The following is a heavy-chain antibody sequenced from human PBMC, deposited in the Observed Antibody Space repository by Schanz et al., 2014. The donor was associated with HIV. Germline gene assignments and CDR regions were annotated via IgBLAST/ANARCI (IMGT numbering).Heavy chain of an antibody. CDR2: IKLDGSEK. CDR3: AVLWIQPPFDY. D-gene: IGHD5-18*01. Sequence: VQLVESGGGLVKPGRSLRLSCTTSGFTFSDYPVSWLRQAPGKGLEWLANIKLDGSEKYYVDSVKGRFTISRDNTKNSRYLQMNSLRAEDTAVYYCAVLWIQPPFDYWGQGTQVTVSP. J-gene: IGHJ4*02. CDR1: GFTFSDYP. V-gene: IGHV3-7*01.